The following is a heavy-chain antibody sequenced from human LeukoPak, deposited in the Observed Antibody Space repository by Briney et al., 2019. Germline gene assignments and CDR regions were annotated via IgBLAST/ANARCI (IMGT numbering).Heavy chain of an antibody. V-gene: IGHV4-34*01. CDR3: ARSIQWLVWGAFDI. CDR2: INHSGST. J-gene: IGHJ3*02. CDR1: GGSFSGYY. D-gene: IGHD6-19*01. Sequence: SETLSLTCAVYGGSFSGYYWGWIRQPPGEGLEWIGEINHSGSTNYNPSLKSRVTISVDTSKNQFSLKLSSVTAADTAVYYCARSIQWLVWGAFDIWGQGTMVTVSS.